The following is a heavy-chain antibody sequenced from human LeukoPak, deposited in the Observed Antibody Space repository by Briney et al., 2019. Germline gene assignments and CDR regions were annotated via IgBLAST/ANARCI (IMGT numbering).Heavy chain of an antibody. CDR1: GFTFSSYG. D-gene: IGHD6-13*01. CDR3: ARDPSLYSSSWYGAGKFDY. Sequence: PGGSLRLSCAASGFTFSSYGMHWVRQAPGKGLEWVANIKQDGSEKYYVDSVKGRLTISRDNAKNSLYLQMNSLRAEDTAVYYCARDPSLYSSSWYGAGKFDYWGQGTLVTVSS. J-gene: IGHJ4*02. V-gene: IGHV3-7*01. CDR2: IKQDGSEK.